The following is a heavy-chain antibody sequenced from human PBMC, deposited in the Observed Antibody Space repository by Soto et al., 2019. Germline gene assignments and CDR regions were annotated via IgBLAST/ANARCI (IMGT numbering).Heavy chain of an antibody. J-gene: IGHJ6*02. CDR3: ATLKAQNYYYYYGMDV. V-gene: IGHV1-24*01. CDR1: GYTLTELS. Sequence: ASVKVSCKVSGYTLTELSMHWVRQAPGKGLEWMGGFDPEDGETIYAQKFQGRVTMTEDTSTDTAYMELSSLRSEDTAVYYCATLKAQNYYYYYGMDVWGQGTTVTVSS. CDR2: FDPEDGET.